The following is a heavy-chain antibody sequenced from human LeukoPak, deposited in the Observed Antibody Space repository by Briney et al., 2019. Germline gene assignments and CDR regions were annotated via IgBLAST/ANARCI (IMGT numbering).Heavy chain of an antibody. D-gene: IGHD6-19*01. CDR1: GFTFRNYG. CDR3: TRNSGWYGLS. Sequence: GGSLRLSCAASGFTFRNYGMSWVRQAPGKGLEWVSSIDYDGGSGHYADSVKGRFTISRDNSNNTLFLHLNSLRGEDTAVYYCTRNSGWYGLSWGQGTLVTVSS. V-gene: IGHV3-23*01. J-gene: IGHJ1*01. CDR2: IDYDGGSG.